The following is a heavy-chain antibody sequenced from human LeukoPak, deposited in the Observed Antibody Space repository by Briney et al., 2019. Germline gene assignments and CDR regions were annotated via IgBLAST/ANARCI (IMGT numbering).Heavy chain of an antibody. Sequence: PSETLSLTCAVSGGSLSGSYCAWVRQSPGEGLEGIGEINHSGRTNYNPSLQSRVTISLDTTRSQFSLILRSVTTADTAVYYCARDPCSSINCPLRFWGQGTLVTVSS. D-gene: IGHD2-2*01. CDR3: ARDPCSSINCPLRF. CDR2: INHSGRT. J-gene: IGHJ4*02. CDR1: GGSLSGSY. V-gene: IGHV4-34*01.